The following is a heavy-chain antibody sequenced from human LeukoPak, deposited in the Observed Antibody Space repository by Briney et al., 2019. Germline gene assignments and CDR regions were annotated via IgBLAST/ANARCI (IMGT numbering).Heavy chain of an antibody. CDR3: AKDDAYYYDTPGCAFDI. D-gene: IGHD3-22*01. CDR2: ISWNSGSI. J-gene: IGHJ3*02. Sequence: PGGSLRLSCAASGFTFDDYAMHWVRQAPGKGLEWVSGISWNSGSIGYADSVKGRFTISRDNAKNSLYLQMNSLRAEDTALYYCAKDDAYYYDTPGCAFDIWGQGTMVTVSS. V-gene: IGHV3-9*01. CDR1: GFTFDDYA.